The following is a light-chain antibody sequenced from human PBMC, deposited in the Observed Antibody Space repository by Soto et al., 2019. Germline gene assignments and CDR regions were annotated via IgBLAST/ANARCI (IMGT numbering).Light chain of an antibody. CDR3: CSYERSASYV. V-gene: IGLV2-23*02. CDR1: SSDVGTYNL. Sequence: QSVLTQPASVSGSPGQSITISCTGTSSDVGTYNLVSWRQQHPGKAPKLMIYEVSKRPSGVSTRFSGSKSGNTASLTISGLQAEDVADYYCCSYERSASYVFGTGTKVTVL. J-gene: IGLJ1*01. CDR2: EVS.